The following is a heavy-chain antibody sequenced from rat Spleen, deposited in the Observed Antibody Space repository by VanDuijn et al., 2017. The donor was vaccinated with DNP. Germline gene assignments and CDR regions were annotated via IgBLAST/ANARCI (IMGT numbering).Heavy chain of an antibody. V-gene: IGHV5-22*01. CDR3: ARPARGWFAY. J-gene: IGHJ3*01. CDR1: GFTFSNNY. CDR2: ISYDGGST. Sequence: EVQLVESGGGLVQPGRSLKLSCAASGFTFSNNYMAWVRQAPTKGLEWVAYISYDGGSTYNGDSVKGRFTISRDNAKSTLYLQMNSLRSEDMATYYCARPARGWFAYWGQGTLVTVSS.